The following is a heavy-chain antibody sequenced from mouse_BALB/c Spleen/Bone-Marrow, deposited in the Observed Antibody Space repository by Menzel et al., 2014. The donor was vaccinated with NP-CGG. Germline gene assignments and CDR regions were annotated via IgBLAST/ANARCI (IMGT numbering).Heavy chain of an antibody. Sequence: SGTVLARPGASVKMSCKASGYSFTCHWTHWVKQRPGQGLEWIGAIYPGNSNTNYNQKFKGKAKLTAVTSASTAYMEFSSLTNEDSAVYYCTVSLTLYYFDYWGQGTTLTVSS. CDR2: IYPGNSNT. CDR3: TVSLTLYYFDY. V-gene: IGHV1-5*01. J-gene: IGHJ2*01. D-gene: IGHD5-1*01. CDR1: GYSFTCHW.